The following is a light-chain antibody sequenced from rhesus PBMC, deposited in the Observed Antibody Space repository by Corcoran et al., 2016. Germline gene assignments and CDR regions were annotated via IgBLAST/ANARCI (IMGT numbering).Light chain of an antibody. CDR3: QQYYNSPYS. V-gene: IGKV4-1*01. CDR1: QSLLYSSNSKNY. CDR2: WAF. Sequence: DILMTQSPDSLAVSLGEGVTINCKSSQSLLYSSNSKNYLAWYQQKPGQAPKFVLYWAFSRESGVPQRFSGSGSGTDFTLTISGLQAEDVAVYYCQQYYNSPYSFGQGTKVEIK. J-gene: IGKJ2*01.